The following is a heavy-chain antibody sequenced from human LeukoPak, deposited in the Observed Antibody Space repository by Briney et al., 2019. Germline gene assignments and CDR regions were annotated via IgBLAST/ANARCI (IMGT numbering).Heavy chain of an antibody. CDR2: IYYSGST. D-gene: IGHD3-22*01. CDR1: GGSISSSSYY. Sequence: PSETLSLTCTVSGGSISSSSYYWGWIRQPPGKGLEWIGNIYYSGSTYYNPSLKSRVTISVDTSKNQFSLKLSSVTAADTAVYYCARGHYDSSGYYLDYWGQGTLVTVSS. J-gene: IGHJ4*02. V-gene: IGHV4-39*07. CDR3: ARGHYDSSGYYLDY.